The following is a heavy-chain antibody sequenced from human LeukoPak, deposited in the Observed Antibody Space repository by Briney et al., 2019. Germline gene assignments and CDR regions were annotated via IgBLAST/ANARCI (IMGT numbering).Heavy chain of an antibody. J-gene: IGHJ4*02. CDR2: MNPNSGNT. CDR3: ARAPDPLGYCSSTSCYEPDY. V-gene: IGHV1-8*01. Sequence: VASVKVSCKASGYTFTSYDINWVRQATGQGLEWMGWMNPNSGNTGYAQKFQGRVTMTGNTSISTAYMELSSLRSEDTAVYYCARAPDPLGYCSSTSCYEPDYWGQGTLVTVSS. D-gene: IGHD2-2*01. CDR1: GYTFTSYD.